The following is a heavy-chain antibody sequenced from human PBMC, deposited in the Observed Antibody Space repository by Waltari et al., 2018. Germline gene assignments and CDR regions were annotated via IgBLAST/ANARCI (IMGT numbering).Heavy chain of an antibody. Sequence: QVQLVESGGGVVQPGGSLRLSCAASGFTFSSYGMHWVRQAPGKGLEWVAFIRYAGSNKYYADSVKGRFTISRDNSKNTLYLQMTSLRAEDTAVYYCVPSSGGVYLGLDYWGQGTLVTVSS. CDR2: IRYAGSNK. CDR1: GFTFSSYG. J-gene: IGHJ4*02. D-gene: IGHD2-8*02. CDR3: VPSSGGVYLGLDY. V-gene: IGHV3-30*02.